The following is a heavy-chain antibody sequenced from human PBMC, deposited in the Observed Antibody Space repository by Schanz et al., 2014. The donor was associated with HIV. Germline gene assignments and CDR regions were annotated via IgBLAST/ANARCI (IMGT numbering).Heavy chain of an antibody. J-gene: IGHJ1*01. CDR2: IIPVFGTT. V-gene: IGHV1-69*01. CDR3: ARGNLAWCGGGSCYTRFQFFQV. D-gene: IGHD2-15*01. Sequence: QVQLVQSGAEVKKPGSSVKVSCKASGGTFSSYAFSWVRQAPGQGLEWMGGIIPVFGTTDYAQKFQGTVTITADESTSTAYMELSSLRSEDTAMYYCARGNLAWCGGGSCYTRFQFFQVWGQGTLITVSS. CDR1: GGTFSSYA.